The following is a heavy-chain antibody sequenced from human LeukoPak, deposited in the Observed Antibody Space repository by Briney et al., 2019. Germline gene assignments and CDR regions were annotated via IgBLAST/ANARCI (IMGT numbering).Heavy chain of an antibody. CDR1: GGSISSGGYY. CDR3: ARGPEGATVDY. Sequence: PSETLSLTCTVSGGSISSGGYYWSWIRQPPGKGLEWIGYIYHSGSTYYNPSLKSRVTISVDRSKNQFSLKLSSVTAADTAVYYCARGPEGATVDYWGQGTLVTVSS. D-gene: IGHD1-26*01. V-gene: IGHV4-30-2*01. CDR2: IYHSGST. J-gene: IGHJ4*02.